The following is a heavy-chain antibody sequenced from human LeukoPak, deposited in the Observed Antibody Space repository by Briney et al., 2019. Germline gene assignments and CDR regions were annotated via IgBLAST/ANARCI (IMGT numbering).Heavy chain of an antibody. CDR3: ALLYSSGGTGPDDY. CDR2: IIPIFGTA. V-gene: IGHV1-69*06. D-gene: IGHD6-19*01. CDR1: GGTFSSYA. Sequence: SVKVSCKASGGTFSSYAVSWVRQAPGQGLEWMGGIIPIFGTANYAQKFQGRVTITADKSTSTAYMELSSLRSEDTAVYYCALLYSSGGTGPDDYWGQGTLVTVSS. J-gene: IGHJ4*02.